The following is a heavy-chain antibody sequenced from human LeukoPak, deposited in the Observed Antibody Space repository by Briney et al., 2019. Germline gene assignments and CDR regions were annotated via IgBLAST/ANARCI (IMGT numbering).Heavy chain of an antibody. J-gene: IGHJ5*02. CDR2: ISYDGSNK. CDR1: GFTFSSYA. V-gene: IGHV3-30-3*01. D-gene: IGHD5-12*01. Sequence: GGSLRLSCAASGFTFSSYAMHWVRQAPGKGLEWVAVISYDGSNKYYADSVKGRFTISRDNSKNTLYLQMNSLRAEDTAVYYCARARRNIVATSGWFDPWGQGTLVTVSS. CDR3: ARARRNIVATSGWFDP.